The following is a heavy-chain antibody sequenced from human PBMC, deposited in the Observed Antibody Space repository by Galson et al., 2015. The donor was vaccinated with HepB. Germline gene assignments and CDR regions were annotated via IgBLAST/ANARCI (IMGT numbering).Heavy chain of an antibody. CDR3: ARGLFYDSSGSTTYFDY. V-gene: IGHV3-30*04. CDR1: GFTFSSYA. D-gene: IGHD3-22*01. CDR2: ISYDGSNK. J-gene: IGHJ4*02. Sequence: LRLSCAASGFTFSSYAMHWVRQAPGKGLEWVAVISYDGSNKYYADSVKGRFTISRDNSKNTLYLQMNSLRAEDTAVYYCARGLFYDSSGSTTYFDYWGQGTLVTVSS.